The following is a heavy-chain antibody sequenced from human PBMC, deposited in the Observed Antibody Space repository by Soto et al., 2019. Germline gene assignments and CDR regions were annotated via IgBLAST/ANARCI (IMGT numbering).Heavy chain of an antibody. CDR1: GFTFRSYW. J-gene: IGHJ4*02. CDR3: ANGGYYGSGSFDY. V-gene: IGHV3-74*01. Sequence: EVQLVESGGGLVQPGGSLRLSCAASGFTFRSYWMHWVRQTPGKGLVWVSRINSDGSSTRYADSVKGRFTISRDNAKNTLYLQMNSLSAEDTAVYYCANGGYYGSGSFDYWGQGTLVTVS. D-gene: IGHD3-10*01. CDR2: INSDGSST.